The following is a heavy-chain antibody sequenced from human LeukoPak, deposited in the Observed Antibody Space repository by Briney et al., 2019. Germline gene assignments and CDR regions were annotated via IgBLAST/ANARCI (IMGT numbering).Heavy chain of an antibody. CDR2: TYYSGTT. CDR3: ARQEERWLQLQGPFDY. J-gene: IGHJ4*02. Sequence: SDTLSLTCTVSGGSIDSNSWTWIRQPPGKGLDWIGYTYYSGTTNYSPSLKSRVTMSVDMSKIQFSLKLSSVTAADTAVYYCARQEERWLQLQGPFDYWGQGTLVTVSS. D-gene: IGHD5-24*01. CDR1: GGSIDSNS. V-gene: IGHV4-59*07.